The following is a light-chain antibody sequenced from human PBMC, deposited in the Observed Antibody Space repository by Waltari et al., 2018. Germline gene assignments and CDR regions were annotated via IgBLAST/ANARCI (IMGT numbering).Light chain of an antibody. CDR3: QQYGSPGT. CDR2: GAS. J-gene: IGKJ1*01. CDR1: QSISSTY. V-gene: IGKV3-20*01. Sequence: IVLTQSPVTLSLSPGDGATLSCRASQSISSTYLAWYQQKPGQAPRLLIYGASSRATGIPDRFSGSGSGTDLTLTISRLEPEDFAVYYCQQYGSPGTFGQGTKVEIK.